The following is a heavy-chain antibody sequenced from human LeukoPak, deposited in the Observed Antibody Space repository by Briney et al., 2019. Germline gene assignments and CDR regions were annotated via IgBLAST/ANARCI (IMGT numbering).Heavy chain of an antibody. CDR2: IYHSGST. CDR3: ASSLWGAAAGHNWFDP. J-gene: IGHJ5*02. Sequence: PSQTLSLTCAVSGGSISSGGYSWGWIRQPPGKGLEWIGYIYHSGSTYYNPSLKSRVTISVDRSKNQFSLKLSSVTAADTAVYYCASSLWGAAAGHNWFDPWGQGTLVTVSS. CDR1: GGSISSGGYS. V-gene: IGHV4-30-2*01. D-gene: IGHD6-13*01.